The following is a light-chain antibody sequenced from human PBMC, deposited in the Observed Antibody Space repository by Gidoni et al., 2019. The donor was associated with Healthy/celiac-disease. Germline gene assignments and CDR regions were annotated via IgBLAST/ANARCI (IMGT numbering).Light chain of an antibody. CDR3: QQYGSSLYT. CDR2: GAS. V-gene: IGKV3-20*01. CDR1: QSVGSSY. J-gene: IGKJ2*01. Sequence: VLPQSPGTLSLSPGESATLSCRASQSVGSSYLAWYQQKPGQAPRRLIYGASSRATGIPDRFSGSGSGTDFTLTISSLEPEDFAVYYCQQYGSSLYTFGQGTKLEIK.